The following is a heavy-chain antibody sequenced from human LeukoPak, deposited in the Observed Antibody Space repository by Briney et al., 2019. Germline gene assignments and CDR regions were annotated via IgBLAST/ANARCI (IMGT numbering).Heavy chain of an antibody. Sequence: SVTVSCTASGGSLRNIAISWVRQAPGHGLEWVGWIIPIRGIANYEQKFQGRVTITADKSTSTAYKELSSLRSDDSAVFYCATCRRFEIGDAFDIWGQGTMVTVSS. CDR2: IIPIRGIA. D-gene: IGHD2-15*01. V-gene: IGHV1-69*04. CDR1: GGSLRNIA. J-gene: IGHJ3*02. CDR3: ATCRRFEIGDAFDI.